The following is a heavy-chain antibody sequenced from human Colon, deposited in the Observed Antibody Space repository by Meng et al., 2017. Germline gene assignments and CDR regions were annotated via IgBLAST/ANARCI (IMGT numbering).Heavy chain of an antibody. Sequence: QEQLQESGPGLVKPSGTLSLTCAVSGGSITNDNWWSWVRQPPGKGLEWIGEIFHAGNTNYNPSLKSRVTMSLDKSKNQFSLTLTSVTAADTAVYYCARDFHSTMTVFDSWGQGTLVTVSS. J-gene: IGHJ4*02. D-gene: IGHD3-22*01. CDR2: IFHAGNT. V-gene: IGHV4-4*02. CDR3: ARDFHSTMTVFDS. CDR1: GGSITNDNW.